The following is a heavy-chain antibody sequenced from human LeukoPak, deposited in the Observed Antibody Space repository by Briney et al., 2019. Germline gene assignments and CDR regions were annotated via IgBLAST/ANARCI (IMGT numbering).Heavy chain of an antibody. CDR3: AREVRGDSDY. D-gene: IGHD3-10*01. CDR1: GFTFSSYA. J-gene: IGHJ4*02. CDR2: ISGSGGSI. Sequence: GGSLRLSCAASGFTFSSYAMSWVRQAPGKGLEWVSGISGSGGSIYYADAVKGRFTISRDNSKNTLYLQMNSLRAEDTAVYYCAREVRGDSDYWGQGTLVTVSS. V-gene: IGHV3-23*01.